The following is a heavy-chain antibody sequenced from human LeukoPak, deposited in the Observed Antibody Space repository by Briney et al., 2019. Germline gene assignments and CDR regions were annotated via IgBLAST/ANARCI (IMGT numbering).Heavy chain of an antibody. CDR2: IIPIFGTA. J-gene: IGHJ4*02. CDR3: ARGLLYSSAGGG. D-gene: IGHD6-25*01. Sequence: ASVKVSCKASGGTFSSYAISWVRQAPGQGLEWMGGIIPIFGTANYAQKFQGRVTITTDESTSTAYMELSSLRSEDTAVYYCARGLLYSSAGGGWGQGTLVTVSS. CDR1: GGTFSSYA. V-gene: IGHV1-69*05.